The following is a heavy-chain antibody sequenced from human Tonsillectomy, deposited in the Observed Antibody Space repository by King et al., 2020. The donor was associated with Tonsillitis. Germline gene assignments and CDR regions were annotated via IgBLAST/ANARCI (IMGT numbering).Heavy chain of an antibody. CDR2: INSDGSST. J-gene: IGHJ3*02. V-gene: IGHV3-74*01. Sequence: EVQLVESGGGLVQPGGSLRLSCAASGFTFSSYWMHWVRQAPGKGLVWVSRINSDGSSTSYADSVKGRFTISRDNAKNTLYLQMNSLRAEDTAVYYCARGLLLWFGESHDAFDIWGQGTMVTVSS. CDR3: ARGLLLWFGESHDAFDI. D-gene: IGHD3-10*01. CDR1: GFTFSSYW.